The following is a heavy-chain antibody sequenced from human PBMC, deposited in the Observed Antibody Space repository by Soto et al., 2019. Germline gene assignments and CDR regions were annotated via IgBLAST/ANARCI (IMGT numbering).Heavy chain of an antibody. CDR3: ARGSVRFLEWLSNWFDP. J-gene: IGHJ5*02. V-gene: IGHV4-39*02. CDR2: IHSSGGT. D-gene: IGHD3-3*01. Sequence: KTSETLSLTCTVSGASIKSRNYFWGWIHQPPGKGLEFVGSIHSSGGTYYNPSLKSRVTVSVDLSNSHFSLSLKSLTATDTAVYYCARGSVRFLEWLSNWFDPWGQGTLVTVSS. CDR1: GASIKSRNYF.